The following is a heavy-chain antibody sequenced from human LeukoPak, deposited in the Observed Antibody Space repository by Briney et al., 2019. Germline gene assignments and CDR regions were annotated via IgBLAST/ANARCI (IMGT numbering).Heavy chain of an antibody. D-gene: IGHD4-23*01. CDR3: ARHLDYGGNSGYFDY. J-gene: IGHJ4*02. CDR2: IYYSGST. Sequence: SETLSLTCTVSGGSISSYYWSWIRQPPGKGLEWIGYIYYSGSTNYNPSLKSRVTISVDTSKNQFSLKLSSVTAADTAVYYCARHLDYGGNSGYFDYWGQGTLVTVSS. CDR1: GGSISSYY. V-gene: IGHV4-59*08.